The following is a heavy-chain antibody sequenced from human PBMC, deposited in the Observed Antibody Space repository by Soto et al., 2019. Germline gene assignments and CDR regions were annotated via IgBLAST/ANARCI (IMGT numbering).Heavy chain of an antibody. D-gene: IGHD3-10*01. Sequence: GGSLRLSCAASGFSFSSYGMHWVRQAPGKGLEWVAFIWYDGNNKYYADSVKGRFTISRDNSKNTLYLQMNNLRAEDTAVYYCARDPYFSSPNWFDPWGQGTLVTVPQ. CDR1: GFSFSSYG. CDR3: ARDPYFSSPNWFDP. CDR2: IWYDGNNK. V-gene: IGHV3-33*01. J-gene: IGHJ5*02.